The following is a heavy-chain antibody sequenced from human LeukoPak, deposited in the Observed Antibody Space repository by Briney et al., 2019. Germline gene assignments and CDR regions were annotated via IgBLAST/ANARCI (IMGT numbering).Heavy chain of an antibody. J-gene: IGHJ4*02. CDR2: INPNSGGT. CDR3: ARDRQPLAAAGIEYYFDY. Sequence: GASVKVSCKASGYTFTGYYMHWVRQAPGQGLEWMEWINPNSGGTNYAQKFQGRVTMTRDTSISTAYMELSRLRSDDTAVYYCARDRQPLAAAGIEYYFDYWGQGTLVTVSS. V-gene: IGHV1-2*02. CDR1: GYTFTGYY. D-gene: IGHD6-13*01.